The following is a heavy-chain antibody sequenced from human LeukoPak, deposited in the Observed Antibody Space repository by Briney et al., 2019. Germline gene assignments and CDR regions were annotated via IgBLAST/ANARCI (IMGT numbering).Heavy chain of an antibody. CDR2: IYYSGST. Sequence: SETLSLTCTVSGGSISSYYWSWIRQPPGKGLEWIGYIYYSGSTNYNPSLKSRVTISVDTSKNQFSLKLSSVTAADTAVYYCARHGPPMVRGRPGAFDIWGQGTMVTVSS. D-gene: IGHD3-10*01. J-gene: IGHJ3*02. V-gene: IGHV4-59*08. CDR1: GGSISSYY. CDR3: ARHGPPMVRGRPGAFDI.